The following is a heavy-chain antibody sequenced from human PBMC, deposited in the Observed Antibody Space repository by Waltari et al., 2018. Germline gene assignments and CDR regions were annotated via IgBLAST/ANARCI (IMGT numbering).Heavy chain of an antibody. Sequence: QVQLVQSGAEVKKPGASVKVSCKASGYTFTSYDINWVRQATGQGLEWMGWMNPNSGNTGYAPKCQGRVTMTRNTSRRTAYMELSSLRSEDTAVYYCARGGGVVIASYFDYWGQGTLVTVSS. CDR3: ARGGGVVIASYFDY. CDR1: GYTFTSYD. V-gene: IGHV1-8*01. CDR2: MNPNSGNT. J-gene: IGHJ4*02. D-gene: IGHD2-21*01.